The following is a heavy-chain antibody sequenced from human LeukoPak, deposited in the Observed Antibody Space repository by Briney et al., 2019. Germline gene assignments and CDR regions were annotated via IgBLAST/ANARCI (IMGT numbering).Heavy chain of an antibody. J-gene: IGHJ3*02. D-gene: IGHD3-9*01. CDR1: GYTFNDVY. CDR2: INPDGGFT. CDR3: ARIPRHYDILTGYFWSAFDI. Sequence: ASVKVSCKTSGYTFNDVYMHWVRQAPGQGLEWMGYINPDGGFTNYAQKFAGRLTLTRDTSISTVYMELSSLTSDDTAVYYCARIPRHYDILTGYFWSAFDIWGQGTMVTVSS. V-gene: IGHV1-2*02.